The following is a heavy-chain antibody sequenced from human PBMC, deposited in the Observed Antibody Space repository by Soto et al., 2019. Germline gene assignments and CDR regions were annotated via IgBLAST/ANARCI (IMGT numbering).Heavy chain of an antibody. D-gene: IGHD1-1*01. J-gene: IGHJ4*02. Sequence: GGPLRLSCAASGFTFSDFYMDWFRQAPGKGLEWLGRSRNKANSYTTQYAASVKGRFTITRDDSENSLYLQMNSLKTDDTAVYYCARGYNSHDQWGQGTLVTVSS. CDR2: SRNKANSYTT. CDR3: ARGYNSHDQ. V-gene: IGHV3-72*01. CDR1: GFTFSDFY.